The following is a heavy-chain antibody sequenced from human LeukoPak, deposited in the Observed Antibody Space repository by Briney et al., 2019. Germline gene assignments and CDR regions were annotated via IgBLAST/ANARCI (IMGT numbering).Heavy chain of an antibody. CDR1: GFTFSSFG. CDR3: AIDVVAATQTFSYGMDV. V-gene: IGHV3-33*01. CDR2: VWYDGSNK. J-gene: IGHJ6*02. Sequence: PGGSLRLSCTASGFTFSSFGLHWVRQAPGKGLEWVAIVWYDGSNKYYADSVKGRFTISRDNSKNTLYLQMNSLRAEDTAVYYCAIDVVAATQTFSYGMDVWGQGTTVTVSS. D-gene: IGHD2-15*01.